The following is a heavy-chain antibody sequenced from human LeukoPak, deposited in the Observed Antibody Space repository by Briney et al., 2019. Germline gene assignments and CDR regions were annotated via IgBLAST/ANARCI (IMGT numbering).Heavy chain of an antibody. CDR3: ARGYAYDTSGALS. CDR1: GFTFSSYW. V-gene: IGHV3-7*05. J-gene: IGHJ5*02. Sequence: GGSVRLSCAASGFTFSSYWMNWVRQAPGKGLEWVASIKQDGSEKYYVDSVKGRFTISRDNAKNSLYLQMNSLRAEDTAVYYCARGYAYDTSGALSWGQGTLVTVSS. D-gene: IGHD3-22*01. CDR2: IKQDGSEK.